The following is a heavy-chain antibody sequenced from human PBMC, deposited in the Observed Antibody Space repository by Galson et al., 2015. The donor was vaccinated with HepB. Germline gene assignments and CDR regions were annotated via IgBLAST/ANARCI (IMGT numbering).Heavy chain of an antibody. Sequence: SLRLSCAASGFTFSSYGMHWVRQAPGKGLEWVAVISYDGSNKYYADSVKGRFTISRDNSKNTLYLQMNSLRAEDTAVYYCAKGSEVNYWNDGMSDAFDIWGQGTMVTVSS. D-gene: IGHD1-1*01. J-gene: IGHJ3*02. CDR2: ISYDGSNK. CDR3: AKGSEVNYWNDGMSDAFDI. V-gene: IGHV3-30*18. CDR1: GFTFSSYG.